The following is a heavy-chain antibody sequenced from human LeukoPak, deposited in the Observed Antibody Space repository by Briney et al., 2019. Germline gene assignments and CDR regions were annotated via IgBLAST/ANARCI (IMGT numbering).Heavy chain of an antibody. D-gene: IGHD2-15*01. J-gene: IGHJ4*02. CDR1: GFTVTTNY. V-gene: IGHV3-66*01. CDR3: ARDAEHLLAHDF. CDR2: IHRNGST. Sequence: KPGGSLRLSCAVSGFTVTTNYMSWVRQAPGKGLEWVSIIHRNGSTYYADSVKGRFTTSRDNSKNTLYIQMNSLRAEDTGVYYCARDAEHLLAHDFWGQGTLVTVSS.